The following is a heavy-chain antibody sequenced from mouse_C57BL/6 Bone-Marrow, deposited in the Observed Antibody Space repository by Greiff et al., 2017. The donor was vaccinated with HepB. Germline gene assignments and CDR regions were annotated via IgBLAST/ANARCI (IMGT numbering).Heavy chain of an antibody. J-gene: IGHJ3*01. V-gene: IGHV1-54*01. CDR1: GYAFTDYL. CDR2: INPGSGGT. Sequence: VQLQQSGAELVRPGTSVKVSCKASGYAFTDYLIEWVKQRPGQGLEWIGVINPGSGGTNYNEKFKGKATLTADKSSSTAYMQLSSLTSEDSAVYFCAREFAYGGQGTGVTVSA. CDR3: AREFAY.